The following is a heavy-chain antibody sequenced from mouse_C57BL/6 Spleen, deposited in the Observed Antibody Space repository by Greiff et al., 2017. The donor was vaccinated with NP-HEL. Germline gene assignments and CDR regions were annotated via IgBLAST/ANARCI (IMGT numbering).Heavy chain of an antibody. CDR3: ARYYGSSHRYFDV. V-gene: IGHV1-80*01. J-gene: IGHJ1*03. CDR2: IYPGDGDT. D-gene: IGHD1-1*01. Sequence: QVQLQQSGAELVKPGASVKISCKASGYAFSSYWMNWVKQRPEKGLEWIGQIYPGDGDTNYNGKFKGKATLTADKSSSTAYMQLSSLTSEDSAVYFCARYYGSSHRYFDVWGTGTTVTVSS. CDR1: GYAFSSYW.